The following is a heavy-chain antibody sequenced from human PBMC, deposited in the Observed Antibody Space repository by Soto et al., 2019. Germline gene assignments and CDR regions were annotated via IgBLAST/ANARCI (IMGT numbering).Heavy chain of an antibody. Sequence: QVQLVESGGGVVQPGRSLRLSCAASGFTFSSYGMHWVRQAPGKGLEWVTVISYDGSNKYYVDSVKGRFAISRDNSENTLYLEMNSLRAEDTAVYYCAKDRHDYSNYLDQWGQGTRVTVSS. D-gene: IGHD4-4*01. CDR2: ISYDGSNK. J-gene: IGHJ4*02. CDR3: AKDRHDYSNYLDQ. V-gene: IGHV3-30*18. CDR1: GFTFSSYG.